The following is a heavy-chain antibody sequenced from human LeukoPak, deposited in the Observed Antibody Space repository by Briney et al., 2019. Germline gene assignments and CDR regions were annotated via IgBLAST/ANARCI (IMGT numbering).Heavy chain of an antibody. Sequence: PSETLSLTCTVSGGSISSTSYYWGWIRQPPGKGLEWIGSIYYNGSTYYNPSLKSRVTISVDTSKNQFSLKLSSVTAADTAVYYCARHGVPDCGGDCYSYYFDYWGQGTLVTVSS. CDR1: GGSISSTSYY. CDR2: IYYNGST. V-gene: IGHV4-39*01. CDR3: ARHGVPDCGGDCYSYYFDY. D-gene: IGHD2-21*02. J-gene: IGHJ4*02.